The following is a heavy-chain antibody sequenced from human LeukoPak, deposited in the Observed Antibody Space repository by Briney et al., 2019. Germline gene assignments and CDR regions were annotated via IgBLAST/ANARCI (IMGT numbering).Heavy chain of an antibody. CDR2: ISRNGVST. D-gene: IGHD3-10*01. J-gene: IGHJ3*02. CDR3: ARDGGSTPYAFDI. CDR1: GFTFSSYA. Sequence: GGSLRLSCSASGFTFSSYAMQWVRQAPGKALEYLSAISRNGVSTYYADSVKARYTISRDNSKNTLYLQMNSLRDVVTAVYYCARDGGSTPYAFDIWGRGTMVTVSS. V-gene: IGHV3-64*04.